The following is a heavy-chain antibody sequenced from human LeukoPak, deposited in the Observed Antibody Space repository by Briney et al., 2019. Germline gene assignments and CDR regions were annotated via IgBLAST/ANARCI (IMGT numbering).Heavy chain of an antibody. V-gene: IGHV3-23*01. D-gene: IGHD3-3*01. CDR3: ARDATVSIRFEWDS. Sequence: GGSLRLSCAASGFTFSSYAMNWVRQAPGKGLEWVSGISGSAGTTHYADSVKGRFTISRDNFKSTLYLQMNSLRAEDTAVYFCARDATVSIRFEWDSWGQGTLVTVSS. CDR1: GFTFSSYA. CDR2: ISGSAGTT. J-gene: IGHJ4*02.